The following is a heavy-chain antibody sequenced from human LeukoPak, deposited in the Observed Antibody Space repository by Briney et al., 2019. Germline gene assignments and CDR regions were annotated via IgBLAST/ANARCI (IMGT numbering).Heavy chain of an antibody. CDR1: GFTFRSYS. CDR2: ISGMSSTI. CDR3: AKDISNSGAFDI. V-gene: IGHV3-48*01. J-gene: IGHJ3*02. D-gene: IGHD1-1*01. Sequence: GGSLRLSCAASGFTFRSYSMNWVRQAPGKGLEWVSFISGMSSTIYYADSVKGRFTISRDNAKNSVYLQMNSLRAEDTALYYCAKDISNSGAFDIWGQGTMVTVSS.